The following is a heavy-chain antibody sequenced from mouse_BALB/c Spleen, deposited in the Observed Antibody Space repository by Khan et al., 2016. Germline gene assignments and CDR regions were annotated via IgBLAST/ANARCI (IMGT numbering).Heavy chain of an antibody. V-gene: IGHV5-17*02. J-gene: IGHJ4*01. D-gene: IGHD2-4*01. Sequence: EVELVESGGGLVQPGGSRKLSCAASGFTFSYFGMHWIRQAPEKGLEWVAYISSDSTTIYYADTVRGRFTISRDNPKNTLFLQMTSLRSEVAARYYCAPSDYYYAMDYWGHGTSVTVSS. CDR1: GFTFSYFG. CDR2: ISSDSTTI. CDR3: APSDYYYAMDY.